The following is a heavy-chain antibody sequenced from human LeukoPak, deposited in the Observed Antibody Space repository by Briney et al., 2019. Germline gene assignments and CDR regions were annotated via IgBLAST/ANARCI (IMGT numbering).Heavy chain of an antibody. CDR3: ARAHKKSVTMIVRNKRPFDY. CDR2: ISSSGSTI. Sequence: GGSLRLSCAASGFTFSDYYMSWIRQAPGKGLEWVSYISSSGSTIYYADSVKGRFTISRDNAKNSLYLQMNSLRAEDTAVYYCARAHKKSVTMIVRNKRPFDYWGQGTLVTVSS. D-gene: IGHD3-22*01. CDR1: GFTFSDYY. J-gene: IGHJ4*02. V-gene: IGHV3-11*04.